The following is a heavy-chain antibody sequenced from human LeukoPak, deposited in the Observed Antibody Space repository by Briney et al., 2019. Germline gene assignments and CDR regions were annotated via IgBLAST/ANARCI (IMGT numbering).Heavy chain of an antibody. Sequence: PGGSLRLSCLASDFIFTKYWMTWVRQAPGKGLEWVSAISGSGGSTYYADSVKGRFTISRDISKNTLYLQMNSLRAEDTAVYYCARVLSGRGSLYDYYYYMDVWGKGTTVTISS. V-gene: IGHV3-23*01. J-gene: IGHJ6*03. CDR3: ARVLSGRGSLYDYYYYMDV. D-gene: IGHD3-10*01. CDR2: ISGSGGST. CDR1: DFIFTKYW.